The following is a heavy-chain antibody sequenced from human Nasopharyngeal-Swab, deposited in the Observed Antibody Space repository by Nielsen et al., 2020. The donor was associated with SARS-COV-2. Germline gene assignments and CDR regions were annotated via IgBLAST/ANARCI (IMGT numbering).Heavy chain of an antibody. Sequence: GSLRLSCTVFGGSISSYYWSWIRQPAGKGLEWIGRIYTSGSTNYNPSLKSRVTMSVDTSKNQFSLKLSSVTAADTAVYYCARVAAVAGTGAEYYFDYWGQGTLVTVSS. CDR2: IYTSGST. D-gene: IGHD6-19*01. CDR1: GGSISSYY. J-gene: IGHJ4*02. V-gene: IGHV4-4*07. CDR3: ARVAAVAGTGAEYYFDY.